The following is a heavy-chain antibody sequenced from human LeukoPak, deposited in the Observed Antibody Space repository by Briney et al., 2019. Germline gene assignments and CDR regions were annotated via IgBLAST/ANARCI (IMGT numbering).Heavy chain of an antibody. V-gene: IGHV4-39*01. CDR3: ARASDVYYYDSSGYYSYFDY. D-gene: IGHD3-22*01. J-gene: IGHJ4*02. CDR1: GGSISSSSYY. Sequence: TSSETLSLTCTVSGGSISSSSYYWGWIRQPPGKGLEWIGSIYYSGSTYYNPSLKSRVTISVDTSKNQFSLKLSSVTAADTAVYYCARASDVYYYDSSGYYSYFDYWGQGTLVTVSS. CDR2: IYYSGST.